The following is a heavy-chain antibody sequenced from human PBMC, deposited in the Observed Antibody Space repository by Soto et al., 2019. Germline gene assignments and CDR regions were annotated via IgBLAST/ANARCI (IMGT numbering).Heavy chain of an antibody. V-gene: IGHV1-18*04. CDR3: ARVEDYFDSSCYSSGPGP. CDR2: ISYNGNT. J-gene: IGHJ5*02. D-gene: IGHD3-22*01. Sequence: ASVKVSCKAFGYTFTNYGITWVRQAHGQGLEWMGWISYNGNTNYAQKYQGRVTMTTDTSPSTAYMELRSLTSDDTAVYYCARVEDYFDSSCYSSGPGPWGQGTLVTVSS. CDR1: GYTFTNYG.